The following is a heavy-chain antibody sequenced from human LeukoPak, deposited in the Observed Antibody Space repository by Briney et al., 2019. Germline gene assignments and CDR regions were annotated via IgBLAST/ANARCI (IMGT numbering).Heavy chain of an antibody. CDR1: GFTFSDYY. CDR3: AGDSTRSPFHFLGRPAAWGI. D-gene: IGHD2-2*01. Sequence: GGSLRLSCAASGFTFSDYYMSWIRQAPGKGLEWVSYISSSGSTIYYADSVKGRFTISRDNAKNSLYLQMNSLRAEDTAVYYCAGDSTRSPFHFLGRPAAWGIWGQGTMVTVSS. CDR2: ISSSGSTI. J-gene: IGHJ3*02. V-gene: IGHV3-11*01.